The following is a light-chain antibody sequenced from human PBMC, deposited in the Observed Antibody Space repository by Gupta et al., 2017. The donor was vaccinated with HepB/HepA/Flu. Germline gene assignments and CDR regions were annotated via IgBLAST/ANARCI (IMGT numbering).Light chain of an antibody. CDR3: LFHYGGAWV. CDR1: TGAVTSDFW. CDR2: RTT. V-gene: IGLV7-43*01. Sequence: QTVVTQQPSLTVSPGGTATLTCASSTGAVTSDFWTNWFQQKPGQAPRALIYRTTNKHAWTPARFSGSLRGGEAALTLSGVQPEDEAEYYCLFHYGGAWVFGGGTKLTVL. J-gene: IGLJ3*02.